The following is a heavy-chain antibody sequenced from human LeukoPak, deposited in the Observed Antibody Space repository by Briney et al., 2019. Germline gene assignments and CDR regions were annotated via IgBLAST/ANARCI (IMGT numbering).Heavy chain of an antibody. CDR2: INPSGGST. D-gene: IGHD6-13*01. Sequence: ASVKVSCKASGYTFTSYYMHWVRQAPGQGLEWMGIINPSGGSTSYAQKFQGRVTMTRDTSTSTVYIELSSLRSEDTAVYYCARDAYAAAGTGWFDPWGQGTLVTVSS. J-gene: IGHJ5*02. CDR3: ARDAYAAAGTGWFDP. CDR1: GYTFTSYY. V-gene: IGHV1-46*01.